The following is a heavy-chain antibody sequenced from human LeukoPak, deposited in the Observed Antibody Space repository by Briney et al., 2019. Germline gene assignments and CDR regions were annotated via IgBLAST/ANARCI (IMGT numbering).Heavy chain of an antibody. Sequence: GGSLRLSCAASGFTFSNAWMSWVRQAPGKGLGWVGRIKSKTDGGTTAYAAPVKGRFTISRDESKITLYLQMNSLKTEDTAVYYCTTARQIMITFGGVIANDAFDIWGQGTMVTVSS. D-gene: IGHD3-16*02. V-gene: IGHV3-15*01. J-gene: IGHJ3*02. CDR2: IKSKTDGGTT. CDR3: TTARQIMITFGGVIANDAFDI. CDR1: GFTFSNAW.